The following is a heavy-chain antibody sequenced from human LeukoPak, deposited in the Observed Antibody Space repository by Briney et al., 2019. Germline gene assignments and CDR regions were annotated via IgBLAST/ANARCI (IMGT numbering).Heavy chain of an antibody. Sequence: SETLSLTCTVSGGSISSYYWSWIRQPPGKGLVWIGYIYYSGSTNYNPSLKSRVTISVDTSKNQFSLKLSSVTAADTAVYYCARGPSGYFLYFQHWGQGTLVTVSS. J-gene: IGHJ1*01. V-gene: IGHV4-59*08. CDR1: GGSISSYY. CDR2: IYYSGST. CDR3: ARGPSGYFLYFQH. D-gene: IGHD3-22*01.